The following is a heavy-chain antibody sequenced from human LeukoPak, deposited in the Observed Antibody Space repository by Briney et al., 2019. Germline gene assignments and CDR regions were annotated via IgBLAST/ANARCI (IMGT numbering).Heavy chain of an antibody. CDR1: GYTFSSYG. J-gene: IGHJ3*02. D-gene: IGHD2-21*02. V-gene: IGHV1-18*01. CDR3: SREFPFCGADCFSGVFDI. CDR2: ISVINSGNT. Sequence: ASVKVSCKASGYTFSSYGINWVRQAPGQGLEWMGWISVINSGNTGYAQNFQGRLTMTTDTSTTTAYMELRSLRPDDTAVYYCSREFPFCGADCFSGVFDIWGQGTMVTVS.